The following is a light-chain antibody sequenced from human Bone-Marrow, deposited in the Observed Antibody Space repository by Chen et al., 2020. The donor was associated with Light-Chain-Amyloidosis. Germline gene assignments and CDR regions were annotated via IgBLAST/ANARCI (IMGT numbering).Light chain of an antibody. J-gene: IGKJ4*01. CDR2: GSS. CDR3: QQYGTSPLT. CDR1: QTLSSYY. V-gene: IGKV3-20*01. Sequence: EIVLTQSPGTLSLSPGEGANLSCRARQTLSSYYLTWYQQKLGQAPRLLMYGSSSRATGIPDRFTGSGSGTDFTLTINRLEPEDFAMYYCQQYGTSPLTFGGGTKVEIK.